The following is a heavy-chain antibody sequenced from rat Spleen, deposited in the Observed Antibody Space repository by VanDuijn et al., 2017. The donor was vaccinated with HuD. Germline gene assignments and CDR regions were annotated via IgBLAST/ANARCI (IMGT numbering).Heavy chain of an antibody. D-gene: IGHD1-11*01. CDR2: INYDGRST. CDR3: ARPAGMVDY. J-gene: IGHJ2*01. CDR1: GLSFSNYD. Sequence: EVQLVESGGGLVQPGRSMKLSCAASGLSFSNYDMAWVRQAPTKGLEWVATINYDGRSTFYRDSVRDRFTISRDNGKNTLYLQIDSLKSEDTATYYCARPAGMVDYWGQGVMVTVSS. V-gene: IGHV5-29*01.